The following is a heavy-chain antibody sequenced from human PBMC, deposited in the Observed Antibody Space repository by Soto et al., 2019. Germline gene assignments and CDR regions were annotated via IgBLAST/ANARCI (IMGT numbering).Heavy chain of an antibody. J-gene: IGHJ3*01. CDR1: CGSINSSSYY. V-gene: IGHV4-39*01. CDR3: ERTIGS. D-gene: IGHD3-10*01. CDR2: IYYSGST. Sequence: XXTLSLTCTVSCGSINSSSYYWGWIRQPPGKGXEWIGXIYYSGSTYYXXSLKSRVXXXVDKSKNKFSLKLSSVTAADTAVCYCERTIGSWGQGTMVTVSS.